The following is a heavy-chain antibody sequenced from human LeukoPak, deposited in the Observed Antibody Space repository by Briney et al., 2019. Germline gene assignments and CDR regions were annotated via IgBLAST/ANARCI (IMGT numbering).Heavy chain of an antibody. Sequence: GGSLRLSCAASGFTFSSYSINWVRQAAGKGLEWVSYISSSSSTINYADSVKGRFTISRDNAKNSLYLQMNSLRVEDTAVYYCARGVGYTTMINWYYFDYWGQGTLVTGSS. V-gene: IGHV3-48*04. J-gene: IGHJ4*02. CDR3: ARGVGYTTMINWYYFDY. CDR2: ISSSSSTI. CDR1: GFTFSSYS. D-gene: IGHD1-1*01.